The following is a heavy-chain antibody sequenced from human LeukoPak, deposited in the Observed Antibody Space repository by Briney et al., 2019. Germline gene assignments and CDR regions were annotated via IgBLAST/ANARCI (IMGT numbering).Heavy chain of an antibody. CDR2: IRSKAYGGTT. CDR1: GFTFGDYA. V-gene: IGHV3-49*04. J-gene: IGHJ3*01. D-gene: IGHD3-22*01. CDR3: TRDDYYSDSSGFGSWV. Sequence: GGSLRLSCTASGFTFGDYAMSWVRQAPGKGLEWVGFIRSKAYGGTTEYAASVKGRFTISRDDSKSIAYLQMNSLKTEDTAVYYCTRDDYYSDSSGFGSWVWGQGTMVTVSS.